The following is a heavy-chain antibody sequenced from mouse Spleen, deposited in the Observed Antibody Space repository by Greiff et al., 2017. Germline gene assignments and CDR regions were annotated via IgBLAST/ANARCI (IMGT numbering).Heavy chain of an antibody. CDR2: IDPEDGET. Sequence: EVMLVESGAELVKPGASVKLSCTASGFNIKDYYMHWVKQRTEQGLEWIGRIDPEDGETKYAPKFQGKATITADTSSNTAYLQLSSLTSEDTAVYYCASPRITTVVDYWGQGTTLTVSS. D-gene: IGHD1-1*01. V-gene: IGHV14-2*01. J-gene: IGHJ2*01. CDR1: GFNIKDYY. CDR3: ASPRITTVVDY.